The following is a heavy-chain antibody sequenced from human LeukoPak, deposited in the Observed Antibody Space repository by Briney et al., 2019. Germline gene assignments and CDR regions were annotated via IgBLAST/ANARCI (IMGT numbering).Heavy chain of an antibody. D-gene: IGHD6-19*01. CDR2: IYSSGSF. J-gene: IGHJ3*02. CDR1: GGSISSYF. V-gene: IGHV4-4*07. CDR3: ARSGGSSGGSLGLWYSDI. Sequence: SETLSLTCTVSGGSISSYFWTWIRQPAGRGLEWIGHIYSSGSFKYNPSLKSRVTMSIDTSKNQLSLKLNSVTAADTAVYYCARSGGSSGGSLGLWYSDIWGQGTMVTVSS.